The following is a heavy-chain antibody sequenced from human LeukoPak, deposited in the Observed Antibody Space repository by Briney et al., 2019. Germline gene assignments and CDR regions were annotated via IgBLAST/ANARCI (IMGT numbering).Heavy chain of an antibody. V-gene: IGHV3-11*01. CDR3: ARDLFWIAAANTNNNAFDI. D-gene: IGHD6-13*01. Sequence: PGGSLRLSCAASGFTFSDYYMSWIRQAPGKGLEWVSYISSSGSTIYYADSVKGRFTISRDNAKNSLYLQMNSLRAEDTAVYYCARDLFWIAAANTNNNAFDIWGQGTMVTVSS. CDR2: ISSSGSTI. CDR1: GFTFSDYY. J-gene: IGHJ3*02.